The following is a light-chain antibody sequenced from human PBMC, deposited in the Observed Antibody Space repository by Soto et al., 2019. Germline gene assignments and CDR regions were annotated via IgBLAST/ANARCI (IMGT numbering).Light chain of an antibody. CDR2: GVT. Sequence: QSVLTQPASVSGSPGQSITISCSGTTNDVGGYNYVSWYQQHPGKAPKLLIYGVTDRPSGVSSRFSGSKSGNAASLTISGLQAEDEGDYYCSSYTSGALYVFGTGTKVTVL. CDR3: SSYTSGALYV. CDR1: TNDVGGYNY. V-gene: IGLV2-14*03. J-gene: IGLJ1*01.